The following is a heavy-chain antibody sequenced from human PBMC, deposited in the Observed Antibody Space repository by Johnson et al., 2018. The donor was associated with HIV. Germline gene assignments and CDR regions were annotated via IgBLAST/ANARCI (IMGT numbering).Heavy chain of an antibody. CDR3: ARDDGGGGDAFDI. D-gene: IGHD2-15*01. Sequence: QVQLVESGGGVVQPGRSLRLSCAASGFTFSSYGMHWVRQAPGKGLEWVAVIWYDGSNKYYADSVKGRFTSSRDNSKNTLYLQMNSLRAEATAVYYCARDDGGGGDAFDIWGQGTMFTSLQ. CDR1: GFTFSSYG. J-gene: IGHJ3*02. CDR2: IWYDGSNK. V-gene: IGHV3-33*08.